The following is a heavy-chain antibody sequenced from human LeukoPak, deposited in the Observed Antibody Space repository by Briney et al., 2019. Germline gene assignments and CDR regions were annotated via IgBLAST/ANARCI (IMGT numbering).Heavy chain of an antibody. Sequence: PGGSLRLSCAASGFTFSSYGIHWVRQAPGKGLEWVAFIRYDGSNKYYADSVKGRFTISRDNSKNTVYLQMNSLRVEDTAVYYCAKDGSMSEGTGWSGHFDYWGQGTLVTVSS. CDR3: AKDGSMSEGTGWSGHFDY. J-gene: IGHJ4*02. CDR2: IRYDGSNK. CDR1: GFTFSSYG. V-gene: IGHV3-30*02. D-gene: IGHD6-19*01.